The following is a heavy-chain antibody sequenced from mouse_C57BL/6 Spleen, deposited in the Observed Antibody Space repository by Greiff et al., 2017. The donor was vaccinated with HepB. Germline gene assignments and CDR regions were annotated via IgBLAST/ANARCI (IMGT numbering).Heavy chain of an antibody. CDR1: GYTFTSYW. CDR2: IYPGSGST. CDR3: ARSPYYYGSSSYYFDY. D-gene: IGHD1-1*01. Sequence: VQLQQPGAELVKPGASVKMSCKASGYTFTSYWITWVKQRPGQGLEWIGDIYPGSGSTNYNEKFKSKATLTVDTSSSTAYMQLSSLTSEDSAVYYCARSPYYYGSSSYYFDYWGQGTTLTVSS. J-gene: IGHJ2*01. V-gene: IGHV1-55*01.